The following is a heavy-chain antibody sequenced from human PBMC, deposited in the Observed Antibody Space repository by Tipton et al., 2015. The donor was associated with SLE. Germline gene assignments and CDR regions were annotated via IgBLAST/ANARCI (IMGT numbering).Heavy chain of an antibody. V-gene: IGHV3-43D*04. D-gene: IGHD6-6*01. CDR2: ISWDGGST. J-gene: IGHJ4*02. Sequence: GSLRLSCAASGFTFDDYAMHWVRQAPGKGLEWVSLISWDGGSTYYADSVKGRFTISRDNAKNSLYLQMNSLRAEDTAVYYCATSKGESIVARYDYWGQGTLVTVSS. CDR3: ATSKGESIVARYDY. CDR1: GFTFDDYA.